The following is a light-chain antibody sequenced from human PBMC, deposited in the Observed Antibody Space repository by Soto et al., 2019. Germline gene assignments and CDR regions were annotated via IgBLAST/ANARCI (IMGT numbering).Light chain of an antibody. CDR1: QSVSSN. CDR3: QQYNNWPPIT. Sequence: EIVMTQSPATLSVSAGGIALLACSASQSVSSNLAWYHQKPGQAARLLIYGESTRATGIPARFSGSGSGTEFTLTISSLQSEDFAVYHCQQYNNWPPITFRQGTKV. V-gene: IGKV3-15*01. CDR2: GES. J-gene: IGKJ1*01.